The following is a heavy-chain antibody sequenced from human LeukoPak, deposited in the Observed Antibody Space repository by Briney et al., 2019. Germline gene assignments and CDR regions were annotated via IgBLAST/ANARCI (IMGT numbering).Heavy chain of an antibody. J-gene: IGHJ4*02. V-gene: IGHV4-31*03. CDR3: AREVVAAAATGYFDH. CDR1: GGSISSGGYY. D-gene: IGHD6-13*01. Sequence: PSQTLSLTCTVSGGSISSGGYYWSWIRQHPGEGLEWIGYIYYSGSTYYNPSLKSRVTISVDTSKNQFSLKLSSVTAADTAVYYCAREVVAAAATGYFDHWGQGTLVTVSS. CDR2: IYYSGST.